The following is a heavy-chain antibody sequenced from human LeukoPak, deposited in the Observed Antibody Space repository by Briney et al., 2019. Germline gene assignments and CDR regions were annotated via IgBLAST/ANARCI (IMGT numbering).Heavy chain of an antibody. Sequence: GGSLRLSCAASGFTFSSYEMNWVRQAPGKGLEWVSHISSSGTTIYYADSAKGRFTTSRDNAKNSLFLQMSSLTAEDTAVYYCARMRPELDYWGQGTLVTVSS. CDR2: ISSSGTTI. J-gene: IGHJ4*02. CDR3: ARMRPELDY. CDR1: GFTFSSYE. D-gene: IGHD6-6*01. V-gene: IGHV3-48*03.